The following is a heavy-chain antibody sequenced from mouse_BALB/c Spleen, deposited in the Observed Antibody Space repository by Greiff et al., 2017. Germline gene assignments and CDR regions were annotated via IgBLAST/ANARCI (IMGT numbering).Heavy chain of an antibody. D-gene: IGHD2-3*01. Sequence: VQLQQSGPELVKPGASVKIPCKASGYTFTDYNMDWVKQSHGKSLEWIGDINPNNGGTIYNQKFKGKATLTADKSSSTAYMELRSLTSEDTAVYYCARYDGYYVGAMDYWGQGTSVTVSS. CDR3: ARYDGYYVGAMDY. J-gene: IGHJ4*01. V-gene: IGHV1-18*01. CDR2: INPNNGGT. CDR1: GYTFTDYN.